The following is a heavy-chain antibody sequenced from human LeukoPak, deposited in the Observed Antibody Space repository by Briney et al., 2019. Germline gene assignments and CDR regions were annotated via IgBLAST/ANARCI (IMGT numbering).Heavy chain of an antibody. CDR1: GFTFSSYG. CDR3: ARPRFYVFDWYFDL. J-gene: IGHJ2*01. D-gene: IGHD3-16*01. V-gene: IGHV3-33*01. CDR2: IWYDGSNK. Sequence: GRSLRLSCAASGFTFSSYGMHWVRQAPGKGLEWVAVIWYDGSNKYYADSVKGRFTISRDNSKNTLYLQMNSLRAEDTAVYYCARPRFYVFDWYFDLWGRGTLVTVSS.